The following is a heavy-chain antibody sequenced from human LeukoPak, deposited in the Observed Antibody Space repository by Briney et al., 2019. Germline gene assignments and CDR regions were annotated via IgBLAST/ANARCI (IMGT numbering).Heavy chain of an antibody. CDR3: ARTIVVPAALYYYMDV. J-gene: IGHJ6*03. Sequence: GASVKVSCKAPGYTFTGYYMHWVRQAPGQGLEWMGWINPNSGGTNYAQKFQGRVTMTRDTSISTAYMELSRLRSDDTAVYYCARTIVVPAALYYYMDVWGKGTTVTVSS. CDR1: GYTFTGYY. CDR2: INPNSGGT. V-gene: IGHV1-2*02. D-gene: IGHD2-2*01.